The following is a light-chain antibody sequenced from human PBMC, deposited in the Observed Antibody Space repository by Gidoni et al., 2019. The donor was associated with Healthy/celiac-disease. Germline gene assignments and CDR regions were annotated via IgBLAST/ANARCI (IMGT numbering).Light chain of an antibody. V-gene: IGKV3-20*01. Sequence: ESVLTQPPGTLSLSPGERATLSCRASQSVARDFLAWFQQKPGQAPRLLIRGASSRATAIPDRFSGSGSVTDFSLTISRVDPEDFAVYYCQQYASSPITFGGGTKVDVK. CDR1: QSVARDF. J-gene: IGKJ4*01. CDR2: GAS. CDR3: QQYASSPIT.